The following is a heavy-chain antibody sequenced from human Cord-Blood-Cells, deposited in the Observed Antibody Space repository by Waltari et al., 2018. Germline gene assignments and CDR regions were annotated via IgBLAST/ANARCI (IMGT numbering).Heavy chain of an antibody. CDR3: ARGRLQDVWGPMDV. V-gene: IGHV1-69*19. J-gene: IGHJ6*04. CDR2: FIPIVETA. Sequence: QVQLVQSGAEVKKPGSSVKVSCKASGGTFSRYAIRWVRQAPGQGIEWMGGFIPIVETAKDARRFQGRVTMTADECTSTAYMELSSLRSEDTAVYYCARGRLQDVWGPMDVWGKGTTVTVSS. CDR1: GGTFSRYA. D-gene: IGHD3-16*01.